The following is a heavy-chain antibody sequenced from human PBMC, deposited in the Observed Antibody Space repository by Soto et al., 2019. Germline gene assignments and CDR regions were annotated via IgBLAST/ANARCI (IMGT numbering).Heavy chain of an antibody. D-gene: IGHD6-25*01. V-gene: IGHV1-46*01. Sequence: QVQLVQSGAEVKKPGASVKVSCKASGYTFTSYYMHWVRQAPGQGLEWMGIINPSGGSTSYAQKFRGRVTMTRDKSTSTVYMELSSLRSEDTAVYYCARDPGIAAERGYYGMDVWGRGTTVTVSS. CDR2: INPSGGST. CDR1: GYTFTSYY. J-gene: IGHJ6*02. CDR3: ARDPGIAAERGYYGMDV.